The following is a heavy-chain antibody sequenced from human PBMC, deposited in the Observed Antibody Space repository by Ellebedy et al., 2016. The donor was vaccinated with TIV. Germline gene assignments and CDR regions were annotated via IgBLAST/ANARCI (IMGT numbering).Heavy chain of an antibody. V-gene: IGHV1-46*01. CDR3: ARGGYAGNSFDY. CDR1: GYTFTGYY. Sequence: ASVKVSCKASGYTFTGYYMHWVRQAPGQGLEWMGIINPSGGSTSYAQKFQGRVTMTRDTSTSTVYMELSSLRSDDTAVYYCARGGYAGNSFDYWGQGTLVTVSS. D-gene: IGHD4-23*01. CDR2: INPSGGST. J-gene: IGHJ4*02.